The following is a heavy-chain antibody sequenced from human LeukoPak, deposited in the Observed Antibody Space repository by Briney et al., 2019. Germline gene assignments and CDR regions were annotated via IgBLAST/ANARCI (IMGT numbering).Heavy chain of an antibody. V-gene: IGHV1-69*06. CDR3: ARDRNSGTDSTIGY. J-gene: IGHJ4*02. CDR2: IIPIFDTA. D-gene: IGHD1-14*01. Sequence: SVEVSCTASGGTFSSYAISWVRPAPGQGLEWMGGIIPIFDTANYAQKFQGRVTITADKSTSTAYMELSSLRSEDTAVYYCARDRNSGTDSTIGYWGQGTLVTVSS. CDR1: GGTFSSYA.